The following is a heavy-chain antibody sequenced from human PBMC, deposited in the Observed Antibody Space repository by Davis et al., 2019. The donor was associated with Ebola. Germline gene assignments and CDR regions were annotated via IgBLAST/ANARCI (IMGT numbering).Heavy chain of an antibody. Sequence: GGSLRLSCAASGFTVSSNYMSWVRQAPGKGLAWVSVIYSGGSTYYADSVKGRFTISRDNSKNTLYLQMNSLRAEDTAVYYCARNSPDDYGELVSPWYFDLWGRGTLVTVSS. D-gene: IGHD4-17*01. CDR2: IYSGGST. CDR1: GFTVSSNY. V-gene: IGHV3-66*01. J-gene: IGHJ2*01. CDR3: ARNSPDDYGELVSPWYFDL.